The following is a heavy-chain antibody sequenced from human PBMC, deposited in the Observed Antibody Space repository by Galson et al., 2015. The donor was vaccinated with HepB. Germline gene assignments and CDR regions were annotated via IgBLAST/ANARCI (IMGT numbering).Heavy chain of an antibody. D-gene: IGHD4-17*01. CDR2: ITGSDGRT. J-gene: IGHJ5*02. CDR1: GFTFKNYV. CDR3: ARMGSFGDHDIDP. Sequence: SLRLSCAASGFTFKNYVMTWVRQAPGKGLEWVSCITGSDGRTYYADSVRGRFPTSRDNSKNILHLQINNLRADDTAVYYCARMGSFGDHDIDPWGQGILVSVSS. V-gene: IGHV3-23*01.